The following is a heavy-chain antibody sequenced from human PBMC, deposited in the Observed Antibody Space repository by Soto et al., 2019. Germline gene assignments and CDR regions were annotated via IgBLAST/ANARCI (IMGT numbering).Heavy chain of an antibody. V-gene: IGHV1-69*06. J-gene: IGHJ6*02. CDR1: GATFSTYG. CDR2: ILPMFRKT. D-gene: IGHD1-1*01. CDR3: ARVVQLGSNYGMDV. Sequence: QVRLAQSGAEVKSPGSSVRVSCKASGATFSTYGITWVRHAPRQGLEWVGAILPMFRKTNYAQKFQGRVTIIADKSPDTVYLDLSRLRSDDTAIYFCARVVQLGSNYGMDVWGQGTTVVVSS.